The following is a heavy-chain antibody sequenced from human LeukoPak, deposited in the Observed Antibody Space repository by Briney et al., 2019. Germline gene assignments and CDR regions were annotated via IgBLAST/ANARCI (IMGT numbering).Heavy chain of an antibody. CDR2: INPSGGST. J-gene: IGHJ2*01. Sequence: ASVKVSCKASGYTFTSYYMHWVRQAPGQGLEWMGIINPSGGSTSYAQKFQGRVTMTRDMSTSTVYMELSSLRSEDTAVYYCARDRGVYDYPNWYFDLWGRGTLVTVSS. V-gene: IGHV1-46*01. CDR1: GYTFTSYY. D-gene: IGHD3-16*01. CDR3: ARDRGVYDYPNWYFDL.